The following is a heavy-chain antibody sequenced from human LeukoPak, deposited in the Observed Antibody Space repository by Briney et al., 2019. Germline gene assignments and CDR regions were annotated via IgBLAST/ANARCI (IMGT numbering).Heavy chain of an antibody. Sequence: SETLSLTCTVSGGSINSSNYYWGWLRQPPGKGLEWIGSIYYSGSTYYNPSLKSRVSISVDTSKDQFSLKLSSVTAADTAVYYCARHRDSSGWYDFDYWGQGTLVTVSS. D-gene: IGHD6-19*01. CDR3: ARHRDSSGWYDFDY. CDR1: GGSINSSNYY. CDR2: IYYSGST. V-gene: IGHV4-39*01. J-gene: IGHJ4*02.